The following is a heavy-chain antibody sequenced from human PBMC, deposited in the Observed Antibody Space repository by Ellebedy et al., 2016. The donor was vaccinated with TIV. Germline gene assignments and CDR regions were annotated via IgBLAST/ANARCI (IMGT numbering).Heavy chain of an antibody. CDR2: ISIDGITI. J-gene: IGHJ6*02. Sequence: GESLKISCEATGSTLSTYSLTWVRQAPGKGLQWVAHISIDGITIHYADSVKGRFTISRDNAKNSVILQMSSLRDEDTAVYYCARDFGSGSYNIPYGMDVWGQGTTVTVSS. CDR3: ARDFGSGSYNIPYGMDV. D-gene: IGHD3-10*01. V-gene: IGHV3-48*02. CDR1: GSTLSTYS.